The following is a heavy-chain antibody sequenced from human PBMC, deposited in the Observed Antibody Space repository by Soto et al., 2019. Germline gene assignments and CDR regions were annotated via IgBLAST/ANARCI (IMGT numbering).Heavy chain of an antibody. J-gene: IGHJ3*02. Sequence: PGGSLRLSCAASGFTVSRNYMSWVRQAPGKGLEWVSVIYSGGSTYYADSVKGRFTISRDNSKNTLYLQMNSLRAEDTAVYYCATLPPSGAFDIWGQGTMVTVSS. CDR3: ATLPPSGAFDI. V-gene: IGHV3-66*01. CDR2: IYSGGST. D-gene: IGHD3-10*01. CDR1: GFTVSRNY.